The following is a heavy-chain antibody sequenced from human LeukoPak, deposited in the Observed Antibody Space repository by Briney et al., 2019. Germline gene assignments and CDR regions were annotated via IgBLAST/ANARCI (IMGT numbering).Heavy chain of an antibody. Sequence: PSQTLSLTSTVSGGSVSSYYWSWIRQPPGKGLEWIGYIYKSGGTNYNPSVKSRVSISLDTSKNQYPPKLSSVAAADTAVYFCARRYSSGWSPTFDYWGQGILVTVST. V-gene: IGHV4-59*02. D-gene: IGHD6-19*01. J-gene: IGHJ4*02. CDR2: IYKSGGT. CDR3: ARRYSSGWSPTFDY. CDR1: GGSVSSYY.